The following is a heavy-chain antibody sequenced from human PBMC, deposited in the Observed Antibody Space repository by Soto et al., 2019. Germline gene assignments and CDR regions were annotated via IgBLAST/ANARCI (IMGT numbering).Heavy chain of an antibody. CDR3: AKGAYYHGSGSYFPFDY. D-gene: IGHD3-10*01. CDR2: ISGSGGST. J-gene: IGHJ4*02. V-gene: IGHV3-23*01. CDR1: GFTLSSYG. Sequence: GGSLRLSCAASGFTLSSYGMSWVRQAPGKGLEWVSAISGSGGSTYYADSVKGRFTISRDNSKNTLYLQMNSLRAEDTAVYYCAKGAYYHGSGSYFPFDYWGQGTLVTVSS.